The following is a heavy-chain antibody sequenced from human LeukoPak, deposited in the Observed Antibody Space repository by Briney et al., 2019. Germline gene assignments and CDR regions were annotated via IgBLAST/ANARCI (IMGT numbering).Heavy chain of an antibody. D-gene: IGHD3-10*01. CDR1: GGSISSGDYY. CDR3: ARSNYYGSGSYNY. J-gene: IGHJ4*02. Sequence: SETLSLTCTVSGGSISSGDYYWSWIRQPPGKGLEWIGYIYYSGSTYYNPSPKSRVTISVDTSKNQFSLKLSSVTAADTAVYYCARSNYYGSGSYNYWGQGTLVTVSS. V-gene: IGHV4-30-4*08. CDR2: IYYSGST.